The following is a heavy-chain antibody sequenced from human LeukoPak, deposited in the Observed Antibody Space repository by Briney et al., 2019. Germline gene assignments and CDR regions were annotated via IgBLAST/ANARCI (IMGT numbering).Heavy chain of an antibody. Sequence: GASVKVSCKASGYTFTGYYMHWVRQAPGQGLEWMGGIIPIFGTANYAQKFQGRVTINAEESTSTAYMELSSLRSEDTAVYYCASRGRWLQEEDYWGQGTLVTVSS. CDR1: GYTFTGYY. CDR3: ASRGRWLQEEDY. D-gene: IGHD5-24*01. V-gene: IGHV1-69*13. CDR2: IIPIFGTA. J-gene: IGHJ4*02.